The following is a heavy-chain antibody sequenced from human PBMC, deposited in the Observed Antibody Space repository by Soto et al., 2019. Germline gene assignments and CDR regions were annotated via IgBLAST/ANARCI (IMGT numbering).Heavy chain of an antibody. V-gene: IGHV3-9*01. CDR1: GFTFDDYA. CDR2: ISWNSGTI. Sequence: EVQLVESGGDLVQPGRSLRLSCAASGFTFDDYAMHWVRQAPGKGLEWVSGISWNSGTIGYADSVKGRFTISRDNAKNSLYLQMNSLRAEDTALYFCAKAGGFDFWSGYYYFDYWGQVTLVTVSS. J-gene: IGHJ4*02. D-gene: IGHD3-3*01. CDR3: AKAGGFDFWSGYYYFDY.